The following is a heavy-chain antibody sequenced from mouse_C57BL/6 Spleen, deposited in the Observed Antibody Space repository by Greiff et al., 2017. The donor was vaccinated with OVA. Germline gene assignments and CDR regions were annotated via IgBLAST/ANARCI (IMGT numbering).Heavy chain of an antibody. V-gene: IGHV1-26*01. CDR1: GYTFTDYY. CDR3: ASYSNYPPWCAY. J-gene: IGHJ3*01. D-gene: IGHD2-5*01. CDR2: INPNNGGT. Sequence: EVQLQQSGPELVKPGASVKISCKASGYTFTDYYMNWVKQSHGKSLEWIGDINPNNGGTSYNQKFKGKATVTVDKSSSTAYMELRSLTSEDSAVYYCASYSNYPPWCAYWGQGTLVTVSA.